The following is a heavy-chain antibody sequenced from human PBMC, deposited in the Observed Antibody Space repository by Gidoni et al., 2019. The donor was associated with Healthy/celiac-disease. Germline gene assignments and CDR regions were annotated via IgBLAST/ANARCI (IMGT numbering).Heavy chain of an antibody. Sequence: QVQLVESGGGVVQPGRSLRLSCAASGFTFSSYAMHWVRQAPGKGLEWVAVISYDGSNKYYADSVKGRFTISRDNSKNTLYLQMNSLRAEDTAVYYCARERGGYGSGSYLDYWGQGTLVTVSS. D-gene: IGHD3-10*01. CDR2: ISYDGSNK. J-gene: IGHJ4*02. CDR3: ARERGGYGSGSYLDY. V-gene: IGHV3-30-3*01. CDR1: GFTFSSYA.